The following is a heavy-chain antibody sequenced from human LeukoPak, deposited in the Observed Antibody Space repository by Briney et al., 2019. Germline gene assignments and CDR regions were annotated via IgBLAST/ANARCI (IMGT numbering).Heavy chain of an antibody. CDR3: ARRVGRYFGERAYYYNYMGV. D-gene: IGHD3-10*01. CDR1: GGSIGSSSYY. J-gene: IGHJ6*03. CDR2: IYYSGST. Sequence: SETLSLTCTVSGGSIGSSSYYWGWIRQPPGKGLNWIGSIYYSGSTYYNPSLKSRVTISVDTSKNQFSLKLSSVTAADTAVYYCARRVGRYFGERAYYYNYMGVWGKGTTVTISS. V-gene: IGHV4-39*07.